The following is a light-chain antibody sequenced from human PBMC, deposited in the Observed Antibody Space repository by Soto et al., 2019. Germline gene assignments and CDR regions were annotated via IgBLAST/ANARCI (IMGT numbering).Light chain of an antibody. CDR1: QTVLYSSNSKNY. CDR2: WAS. V-gene: IGKV4-1*01. CDR3: QQYYLTPYT. J-gene: IGKJ2*01. Sequence: DIVMTQSPDSLAVSLGERATINCKSRQTVLYSSNSKNYLAWYQQKPGQPPKLLIYWASTRESGVPDRFSGSGSGTDFTLTISSPQAEDVAVYFCQQYYLTPYTFGQGTKLEIK.